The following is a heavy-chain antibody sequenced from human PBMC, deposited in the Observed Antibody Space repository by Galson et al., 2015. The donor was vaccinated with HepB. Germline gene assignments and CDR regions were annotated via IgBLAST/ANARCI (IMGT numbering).Heavy chain of an antibody. Sequence: SVKVSCKASGYTFTSYYMHWVRQAPGQGLEWMGIINPSGGSTSYAQKFQGRVTMTRDTSTSTVYMELSSLRSEDTAVYYCARDQKNYCSSTSCYKGGRGFDIWGQGTMVTVSS. V-gene: IGHV1-46*01. J-gene: IGHJ3*02. CDR1: GYTFTSYY. CDR3: ARDQKNYCSSTSCYKGGRGFDI. D-gene: IGHD2-2*01. CDR2: INPSGGST.